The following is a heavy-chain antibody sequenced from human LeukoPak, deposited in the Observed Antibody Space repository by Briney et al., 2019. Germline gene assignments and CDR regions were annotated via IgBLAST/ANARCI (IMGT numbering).Heavy chain of an antibody. CDR1: GFTFSGSA. CDR3: ARGRYCSSGVNCYAGGYFDY. Sequence: GGSLRLSCAASGFTFSGSAVHWVRQASGKGLEWVGRIRTSPNSYATEYAASVKGWFTISRDDSKKTAYLQMSSLKTADTAVYYCARGRYCSSGVNCYAGGYFDYWGQGTLVTVSS. J-gene: IGHJ4*02. D-gene: IGHD2-15*01. CDR2: IRTSPNSYAT. V-gene: IGHV3-73*01.